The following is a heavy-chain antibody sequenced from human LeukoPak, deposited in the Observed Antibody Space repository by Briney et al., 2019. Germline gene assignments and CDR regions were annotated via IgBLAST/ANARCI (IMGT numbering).Heavy chain of an antibody. Sequence: PGGSLRLSCAASEFTFSTYCMHWVRQAPGKGLVWVSRINSDGTNTDYADSVKGRFTISRDNSKNTLYLQMNSLRAEDTAVYYCAKDKSSIAAAGTANWFDPWGQGTLVTVSS. CDR1: EFTFSTYC. CDR2: INSDGTNT. D-gene: IGHD6-13*01. CDR3: AKDKSSIAAAGTANWFDP. V-gene: IGHV3-74*01. J-gene: IGHJ5*02.